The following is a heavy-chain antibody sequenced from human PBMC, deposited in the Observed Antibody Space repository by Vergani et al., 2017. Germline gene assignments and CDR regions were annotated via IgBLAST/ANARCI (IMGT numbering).Heavy chain of an antibody. J-gene: IGHJ4*02. D-gene: IGHD6-13*01. Sequence: EVQLLESGGGVVQPGGSLRLSCAASGFTFSGHAMSWVRQAPGKGLDWVSGITSSGRTTNYADSVNGLFTIPRDNSKDTLYLQMNNGRADDTAVYYCAKELIVPGAVPIVTPFDHWGQGTLVTVSS. CDR1: GFTFSGHA. CDR3: AKELIVPGAVPIVTPFDH. V-gene: IGHV3-23*01. CDR2: ITSSGRTT.